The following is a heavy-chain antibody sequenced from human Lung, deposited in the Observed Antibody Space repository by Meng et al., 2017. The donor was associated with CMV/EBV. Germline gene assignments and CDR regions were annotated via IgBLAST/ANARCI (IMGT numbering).Heavy chain of an antibody. CDR3: ARDDNWGPDY. Sequence: XXSCKASGYTFTGHFMHWVRQARGQGLEWMGWIQPNTGVTNYARNFQGRVTMTRDTSISTVYMELGGLRSDDTAMYYCARDDNWGPDYWGPGKLV. V-gene: IGHV1-2*02. CDR2: IQPNTGVT. CDR1: GYTFTGHF. D-gene: IGHD7-27*01. J-gene: IGHJ4*02.